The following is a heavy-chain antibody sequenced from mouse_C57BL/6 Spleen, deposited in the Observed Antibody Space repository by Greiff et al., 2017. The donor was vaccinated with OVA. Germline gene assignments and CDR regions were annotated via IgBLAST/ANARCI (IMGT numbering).Heavy chain of an antibody. CDR1: GYTFTSYW. J-gene: IGHJ3*01. CDR2: IDPSDSET. CDR3: ATGVACFAY. V-gene: IGHV1-52*01. Sequence: QVQLQQPGAELVRPGSSVKLSCKASGYTFTSYWMHWVKQRPIQGLEWIGNIDPSDSETHSNQKFKDKATLTVDKSSSTAYMQLSSLTSEDSAVYYCATGVACFAYWGQGTLVTVSA.